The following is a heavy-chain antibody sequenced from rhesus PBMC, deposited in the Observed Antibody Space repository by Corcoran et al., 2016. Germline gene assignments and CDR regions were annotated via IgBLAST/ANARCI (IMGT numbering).Heavy chain of an antibody. V-gene: IGHV4-80*01. CDR1: GGSFSSYW. J-gene: IGHJ4*01. CDR2: INGNSGST. Sequence: QVQLQESGPGLVKPSETLSLTCAVSGGSFSSYWWSWIRQPPGKGLEWIREINGNSGSTNYNPSLKSRVTISKDASKNQFSLKLSSVTAADTAVYYCARSLRTSVYSGSWNDRWFDYWGQGVLVTVSS. CDR3: ARSLRTSVYSGSWNDRWFDY. D-gene: IGHD6-25*01.